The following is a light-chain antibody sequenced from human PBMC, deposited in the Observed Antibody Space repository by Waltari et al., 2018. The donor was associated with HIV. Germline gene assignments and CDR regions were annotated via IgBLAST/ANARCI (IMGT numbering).Light chain of an antibody. V-gene: IGLV1-47*01. CDR3: ATWDDSLSVYVV. CDR2: KNN. Sequence: QSVLTHPPSASGTPGQRVTISCSGSSSNIGSNYVYWYQQLPGTAPKLLIYKNNERPSGGLDRFSGSKSGTSASLAISGLRSEDEADYYCATWDDSLSVYVVFGAGTKLTVL. CDR1: SSNIGSNY. J-gene: IGLJ2*01.